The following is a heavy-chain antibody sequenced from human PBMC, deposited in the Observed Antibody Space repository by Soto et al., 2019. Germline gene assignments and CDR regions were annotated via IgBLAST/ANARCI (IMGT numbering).Heavy chain of an antibody. CDR2: IIPIFGTA. CDR3: ARDRGYGSGSYWVY. D-gene: IGHD3-10*01. J-gene: IGHJ4*02. Sequence: SVKVSCKASGGTFSSYAISWVRQAPGQGLEWMGGIIPIFGTANYAQNFQGRVTITADKSTSTAYMELSSRRSEDTAVYCCARDRGYGSGSYWVYWGQGKLVKVYS. V-gene: IGHV1-69*06. CDR1: GGTFSSYA.